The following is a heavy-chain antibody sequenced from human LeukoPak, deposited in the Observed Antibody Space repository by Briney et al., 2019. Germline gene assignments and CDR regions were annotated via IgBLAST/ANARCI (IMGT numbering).Heavy chain of an antibody. V-gene: IGHV3-30-3*01. CDR1: GFTFSSYA. CDR2: ISYDGSNK. D-gene: IGHD2-2*01. CDR3: AREGYCSSTSCYGRWDY. J-gene: IGHJ4*02. Sequence: GGSLRLSCAASGFTFSSYAMHWVRKAPGKGLEWVAVISYDGSNKYYADSVKGRFTISRDNSKNTLYLQMNSLRAEDTAVYYCAREGYCSSTSCYGRWDYWGQGTLVTVSS.